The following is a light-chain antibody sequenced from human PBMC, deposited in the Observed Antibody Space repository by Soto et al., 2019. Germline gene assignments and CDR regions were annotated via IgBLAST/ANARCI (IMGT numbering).Light chain of an antibody. CDR2: RNN. V-gene: IGLV1-47*01. CDR1: SSNIGSNY. J-gene: IGLJ1*01. CDR3: AAWDDSLSVVYV. Sequence: QSVLTQPPSASGTPGQRVTISCSGSSSNIGSNYVYWYQQLPGTAPKLLIYRNNQRPSGVPDRFSGSKSGTSASRAISGLRSEDEADYYCAAWDDSLSVVYVFGTGTKVTVL.